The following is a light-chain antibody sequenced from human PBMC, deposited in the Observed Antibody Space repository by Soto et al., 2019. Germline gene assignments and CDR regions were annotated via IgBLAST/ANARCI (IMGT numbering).Light chain of an antibody. CDR3: QQRTHWPALT. Sequence: EIVLTQSPATLSLSPGERATLSCRASQSVGSSLAWYQQKPGQAPRLLIYDASNRATGIPARFSGSGSGTDFTLTISRLEPEDFAVYYCQQRTHWPALTFGGGTKVEIK. CDR2: DAS. CDR1: QSVGSS. V-gene: IGKV3-11*01. J-gene: IGKJ4*01.